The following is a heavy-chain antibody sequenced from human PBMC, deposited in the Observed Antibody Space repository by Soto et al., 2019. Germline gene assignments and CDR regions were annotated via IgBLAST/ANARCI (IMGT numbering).Heavy chain of an antibody. CDR3: ARHDGTAG. CDR2: MYYSGST. CDR1: GGSVSINTYS. V-gene: IGHV4-39*01. Sequence: QLQLQESGPGLVKPSETLSLTCTVSGGSVSINTYSWGWIRQSPVTGLQWIGSMYYSGSTYYNPSLGSRASISVATSKNQLSLRLTSVTVADTATYYCARHDGTAGWGQGILVTVST. D-gene: IGHD6-13*01. J-gene: IGHJ1*01.